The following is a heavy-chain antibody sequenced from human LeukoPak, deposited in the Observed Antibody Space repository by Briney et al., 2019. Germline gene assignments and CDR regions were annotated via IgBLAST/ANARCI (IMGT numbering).Heavy chain of an antibody. V-gene: IGHV3-53*01. CDR2: IYSGGST. CDR1: GFTVSSNY. D-gene: IGHD3-22*01. J-gene: IGHJ3*02. CDR3: ARKRYYDSSGYYGDAFDI. Sequence: GGSLRLSCAASGFTVSSNYMSWVRQTPGKGLEWVSVIYSGGSTYYADSVKGRFTISRDNSKNTLYLQMNSLRAEDTAVYYCARKRYYDSSGYYGDAFDIWGQGTMVTVSS.